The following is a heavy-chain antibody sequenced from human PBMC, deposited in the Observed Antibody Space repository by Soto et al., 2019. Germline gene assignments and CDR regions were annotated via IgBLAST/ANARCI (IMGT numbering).Heavy chain of an antibody. D-gene: IGHD2-2*01. CDR2: ISYDGSNK. CDR1: GLTFSSYA. CDR3: ARDGPDIVVVPAAIGGMDV. Sequence: SLRLSCAASGLTFSSYAMHWVRQAPGKGLEWVAVISYDGSNKYYADSVKGRFTISRDNSKNTLYLQMNSLRAEDTAVYYCARDGPDIVVVPAAIGGMDVWGQGTTVTVSS. V-gene: IGHV3-30-3*01. J-gene: IGHJ6*02.